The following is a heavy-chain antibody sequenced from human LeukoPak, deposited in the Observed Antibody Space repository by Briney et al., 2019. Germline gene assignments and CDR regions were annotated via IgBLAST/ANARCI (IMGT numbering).Heavy chain of an antibody. CDR1: GGSISSSSYY. V-gene: IGHV4-39*01. D-gene: IGHD1-7*01. J-gene: IGHJ5*02. CDR2: IYYSGST. Sequence: SETLSLTCTVSGGSISSSSYYWGWIRQPPGKGLEWIGSIYYSGSTHYNPSLKSRVTISVDTSKNQFSLKLSSVTAADTAVYYCARGCQLELRWYNWFDPWGQGTLVTVSS. CDR3: ARGCQLELRWYNWFDP.